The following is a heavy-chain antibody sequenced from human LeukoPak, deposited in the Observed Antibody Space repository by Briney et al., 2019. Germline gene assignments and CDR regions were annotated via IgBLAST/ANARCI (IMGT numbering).Heavy chain of an antibody. J-gene: IGHJ4*02. CDR3: ARSRGDF. Sequence: GGSLRLFCAASGFIFTEYWMNWARQSPGRGLEWLASVKEDGSPTPYVDSVKGRYTIPRDNAKNSLYPQMNTQSADDTALLYCARSRGDFWGQGTLVTVSS. CDR2: VKEDGSPT. CDR1: GFIFTEYW. V-gene: IGHV3-7*01.